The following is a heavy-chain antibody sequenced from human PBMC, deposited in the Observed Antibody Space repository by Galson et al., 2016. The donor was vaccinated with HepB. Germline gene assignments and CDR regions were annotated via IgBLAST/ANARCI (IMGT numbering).Heavy chain of an antibody. CDR2: VSTSGSATTI. CDR3: ARDPMRFAFDL. V-gene: IGHV3-48*03. J-gene: IGHJ3*01. CDR1: GFTFSSYD. Sequence: SLRLSCAASGFTFSSYDMNWVRQAPGKGLEWVSYVSTSGSATTIYHADSVKGRFTISRDNAKNSLYLQMNSLRADDTAVYYCARDPMRFAFDLWGQGTMVTVSS.